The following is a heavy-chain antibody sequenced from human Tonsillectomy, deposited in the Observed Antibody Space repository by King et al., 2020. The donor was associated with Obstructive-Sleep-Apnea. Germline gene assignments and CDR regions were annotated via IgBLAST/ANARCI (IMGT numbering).Heavy chain of an antibody. CDR3: ARDREYQLLSGYYYGMDV. D-gene: IGHD2-2*01. CDR1: GGSICSYY. Sequence: QLQESGPGLVKPSETLSLTCTVSGGSICSYYWSWIRQPAGKGLEWIGRIYTSGSTNYNPSLKSRVTMSVDTSKNQFSLKLSSVSAADTAVYYCARDREYQLLSGYYYGMDVWGQGTTVTVSS. J-gene: IGHJ6*02. V-gene: IGHV4-4*07. CDR2: IYTSGST.